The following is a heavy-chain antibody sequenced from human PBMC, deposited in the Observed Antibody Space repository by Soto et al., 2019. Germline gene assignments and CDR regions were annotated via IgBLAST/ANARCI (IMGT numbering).Heavy chain of an antibody. Sequence: QVQLQESGPGLVKPSETLSLTCTVSGGSISSYYWSWIRQPPGKGLEWIGYIYYSGSTNYKPSLKSRVTISVDTSKNQFSLKLSSVTAADTAVYYCARLLEYWFDPWGQGTLVTVSS. CDR1: GGSISSYY. CDR3: ARLLEYWFDP. J-gene: IGHJ5*02. V-gene: IGHV4-59*01. CDR2: IYYSGST. D-gene: IGHD2-15*01.